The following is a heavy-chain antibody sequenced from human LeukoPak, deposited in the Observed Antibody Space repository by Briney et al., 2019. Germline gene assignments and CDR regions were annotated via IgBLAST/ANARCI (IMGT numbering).Heavy chain of an antibody. D-gene: IGHD3-16*02. Sequence: SETLSLACAVYGGSFSDYYWSWIRKPPGQGLEWIGEINHSETTNYSPSLKSRVSISVDTSKNQFSLKLNSVTAADAAMYYCASHYSSGSYRYTGSFDSWGQGMLVNVSS. J-gene: IGHJ4*02. CDR1: GGSFSDYY. V-gene: IGHV4-34*01. CDR3: ASHYSSGSYRYTGSFDS. CDR2: INHSETT.